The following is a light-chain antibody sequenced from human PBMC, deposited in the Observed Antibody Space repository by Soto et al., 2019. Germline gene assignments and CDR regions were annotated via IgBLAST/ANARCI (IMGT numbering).Light chain of an antibody. V-gene: IGKV4-1*01. Sequence: DIVMTQSPDSLAVSLGERATINCKSSQSVLYSSNNKNYLAWYQQKPGQPPKLLIYWASTRESGVPDRFSGSWSGTAFTLTISSLQAEDVAVYYCQQYFRPWTFGQGTKVEIK. J-gene: IGKJ1*01. CDR3: QQYFRPWT. CDR2: WAS. CDR1: QSVLYSSNNKNY.